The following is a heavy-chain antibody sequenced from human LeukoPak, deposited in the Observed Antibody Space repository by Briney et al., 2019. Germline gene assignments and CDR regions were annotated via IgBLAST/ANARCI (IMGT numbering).Heavy chain of an antibody. Sequence: GGSLRLFCAASGFTFSSYAMHWVRQAPGKGLEWAAVISYDGSNKYYADSVKGRFTISRDNSKNTLYLQMNSLRAEDTAVYYCARRGRGYYFDYWGQGTLVTVSS. CDR2: ISYDGSNK. J-gene: IGHJ4*02. D-gene: IGHD3-10*01. CDR1: GFTFSSYA. CDR3: ARRGRGYYFDY. V-gene: IGHV3-30*01.